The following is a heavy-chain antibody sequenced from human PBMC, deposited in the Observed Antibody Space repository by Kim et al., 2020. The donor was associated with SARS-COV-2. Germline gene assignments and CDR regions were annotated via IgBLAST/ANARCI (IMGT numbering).Heavy chain of an antibody. CDR3: ARDADGGAWFDP. Sequence: YAQKLQRRVTMPTDTSTSTAYMELRSLRSDDTAVYYCARDADGGAWFDPWGQGTLVTVSS. V-gene: IGHV1-18*01. D-gene: IGHD3-16*01. J-gene: IGHJ5*02.